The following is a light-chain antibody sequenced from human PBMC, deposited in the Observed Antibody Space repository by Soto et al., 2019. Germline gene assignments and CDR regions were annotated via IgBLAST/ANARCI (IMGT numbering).Light chain of an antibody. CDR1: QSISTN. V-gene: IGKV3-15*01. J-gene: IGKJ5*01. Sequence: EIVMTQSPATLSVSPGERATLSCRASQSISTNLAWYHQTPGQAPRLLIYGASTRATGIPARFSGSGSGTEFTLTISSLQSEDFAVYYCQQYYDWPITFGQGTRLDIK. CDR2: GAS. CDR3: QQYYDWPIT.